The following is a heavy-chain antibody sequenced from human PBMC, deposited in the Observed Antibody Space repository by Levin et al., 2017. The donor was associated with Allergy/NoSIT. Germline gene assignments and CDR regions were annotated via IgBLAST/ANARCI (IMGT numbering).Heavy chain of an antibody. Sequence: SETLSLTCAVYGGSFSGDYWSWIRQPPGKGLEWIGEINHSGSTNYNPSLKSRVTISVDTSKNQFSLKLSSVTAADTAVYYCARGRALTVTNTNYYYYGMDVWGQGTTVTVSS. CDR3: ARGRALTVTNTNYYYYGMDV. J-gene: IGHJ6*02. CDR2: INHSGST. V-gene: IGHV4-34*01. CDR1: GGSFSGDY. D-gene: IGHD4-11*01.